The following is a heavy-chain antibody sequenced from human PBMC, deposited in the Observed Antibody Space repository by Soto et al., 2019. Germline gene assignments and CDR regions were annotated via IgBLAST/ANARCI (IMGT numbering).Heavy chain of an antibody. D-gene: IGHD5-18*01. CDR3: AHRPRGYSYHFDY. V-gene: IGHV2-5*02. CDR1: GFSLTTRGVG. CDR2: IYWDDDE. Sequence: QITLKDSGPTLGKPPQTPPLTSTFSGFSLTTRGVGVGWIRQPPGKALEWLALIYWDDDEGYSPSLKTRLTITKDTSKNQVVLTRTNMDPVDTATYYCAHRPRGYSYHFDYWGQGTLVTVSS. J-gene: IGHJ4*02.